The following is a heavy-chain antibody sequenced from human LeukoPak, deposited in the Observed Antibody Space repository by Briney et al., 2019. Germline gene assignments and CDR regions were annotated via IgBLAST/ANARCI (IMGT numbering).Heavy chain of an antibody. CDR2: IYYSGST. CDR1: GGSISTYY. D-gene: IGHD2-8*01. Sequence: PSETLSLTCTVSGGSISTYYWSWIRQPPGKGLEWIGYIYYSGSTNYNPSLKSGVTISVDTSKNQFSLKLSSVTAADTAVYYCARRMDDAFDIWGQGTMVTVSS. J-gene: IGHJ3*02. V-gene: IGHV4-59*01. CDR3: ARRMDDAFDI.